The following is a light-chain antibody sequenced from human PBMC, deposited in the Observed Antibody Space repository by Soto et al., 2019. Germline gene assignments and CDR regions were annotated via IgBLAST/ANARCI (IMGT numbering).Light chain of an antibody. Sequence: DIQMTQSPSSLSASVGDRVTITCQASQDISNYLNWYQQKPGKAPKLLIYDASNLETGVPSRFSGSGSGTEFTLTISSLQPDDFATYYCQQYINYFRTFGQGTKVEIK. V-gene: IGKV1-33*01. CDR2: DAS. CDR3: QQYINYFRT. J-gene: IGKJ1*01. CDR1: QDISNY.